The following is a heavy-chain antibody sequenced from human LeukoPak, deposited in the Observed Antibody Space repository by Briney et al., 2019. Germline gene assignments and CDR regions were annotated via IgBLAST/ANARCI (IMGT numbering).Heavy chain of an antibody. CDR1: GYTFTGYY. CDR2: INPNSGGT. J-gene: IGHJ3*02. CDR3: AREPYSGSYFPDAFDI. V-gene: IGHV1-2*02. Sequence: ASVKVSCKASGYTFTGYYMHWVRQAPGQGLEWMGWINPNSGGTNYAQKLQGRVTMTTDTSTSTAYMDLRSLRSDDTAVYYCAREPYSGSYFPDAFDIWGQGTMVTVSS. D-gene: IGHD1-26*01.